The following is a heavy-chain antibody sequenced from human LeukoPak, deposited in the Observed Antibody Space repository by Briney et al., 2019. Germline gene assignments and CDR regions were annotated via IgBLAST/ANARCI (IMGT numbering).Heavy chain of an antibody. J-gene: IGHJ4*02. CDR2: IYYSGST. CDR1: GGSISSGGYY. D-gene: IGHD3-22*01. CDR3: ARGGYDSSGYYPFGFDY. V-gene: IGHV4-31*03. Sequence: SETLSLTCTVSGGSISSGGYYWSWFRQPPGKGLEWIGYIYYSGSTYYNPSLKSRVTISVDTSKNQFSLKLSSVTAADTAVYYCARGGYDSSGYYPFGFDYWGQGTLVTVSS.